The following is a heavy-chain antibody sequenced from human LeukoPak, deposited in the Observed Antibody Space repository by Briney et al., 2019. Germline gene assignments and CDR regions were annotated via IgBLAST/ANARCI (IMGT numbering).Heavy chain of an antibody. J-gene: IGHJ4*02. Sequence: GGSLRLSCAASGFTFSSYAMHWVRQAPGKGLEWVAVISYDGSNKYYADSVKGRFTISRDNSKNTLYLQMNSLRAEDTAVYYCAKAGTYYYDSSDANWGQGTLVTVSS. CDR2: ISYDGSNK. CDR1: GFTFSSYA. V-gene: IGHV3-30*04. CDR3: AKAGTYYYDSSDAN. D-gene: IGHD3-22*01.